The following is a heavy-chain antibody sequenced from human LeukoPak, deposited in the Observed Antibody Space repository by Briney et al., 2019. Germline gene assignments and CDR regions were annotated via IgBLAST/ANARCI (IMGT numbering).Heavy chain of an antibody. J-gene: IGHJ4*02. D-gene: IGHD3-22*01. CDR2: IYHSGST. CDR1: GGSISSSNW. Sequence: SGTLSLTCAVSGGSISSSNWWSWVRQPPGKGLEWIGEIYHSGSTNYNPSLKSRVTISVDKSKNQFSLKLSSVTAADTAVYYCARESYYDSSGSFGFDYWGQGTLVTVSS. CDR3: ARESYYDSSGSFGFDY. V-gene: IGHV4-4*02.